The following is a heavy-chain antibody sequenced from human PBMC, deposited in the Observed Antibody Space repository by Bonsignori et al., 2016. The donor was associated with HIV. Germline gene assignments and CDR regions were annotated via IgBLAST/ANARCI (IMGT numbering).Heavy chain of an antibody. CDR3: AGGRGSCGDGSCDLDY. CDR1: GGSISSLY. Sequence: QVQLEESGPGLVKPSETLSLTCTVSGGSISSLYWSWIRQPPGKGLEWIGYISYSGSTIYNPSLKSRVTISTDTSKNQFSLKVTSVTAADTAVYYCAGGRGSCGDGSCDLDYWGQGTLVTVSS. J-gene: IGHJ4*02. CDR2: ISYSGST. V-gene: IGHV4-59*11. D-gene: IGHD2-15*01.